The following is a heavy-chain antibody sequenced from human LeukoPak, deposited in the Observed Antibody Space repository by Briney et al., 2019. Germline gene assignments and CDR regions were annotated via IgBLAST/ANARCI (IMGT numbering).Heavy chain of an antibody. CDR2: IIPIFGTA. Sequence: ASVKVSCKASGGTFISYAISWVRQAPGQGLEWMGGIIPIFGTANYAQKFQGRVTITADESTSTAYMELSSLRSEDTAVYYCATPGPNRDYYYGMDVWGQGTTVTVSS. J-gene: IGHJ6*02. CDR1: GGTFISYA. V-gene: IGHV1-69*13. D-gene: IGHD7-27*01. CDR3: ATPGPNRDYYYGMDV.